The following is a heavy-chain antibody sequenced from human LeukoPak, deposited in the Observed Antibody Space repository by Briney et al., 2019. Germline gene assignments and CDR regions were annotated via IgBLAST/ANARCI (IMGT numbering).Heavy chain of an antibody. D-gene: IGHD3-16*02. CDR1: GYRFTTFW. Sequence: GESLKISFKGAGYRFTTFWIGWVRQMPGKGLEWMGIIYPGDSDTRYSPSFQGQVTISADKSISTAYLQWSSLKASDTAMYYCARIIRNYDYVWGSYRHFDYWGQGTLVTVSS. J-gene: IGHJ4*02. CDR3: ARIIRNYDYVWGSYRHFDY. CDR2: IYPGDSDT. V-gene: IGHV5-51*01.